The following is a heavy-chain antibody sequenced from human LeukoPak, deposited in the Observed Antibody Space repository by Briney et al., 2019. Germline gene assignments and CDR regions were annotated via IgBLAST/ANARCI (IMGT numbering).Heavy chain of an antibody. CDR2: IYYSGST. Sequence: PSETLSLTCTVSGGSISSYFWSWIRQPPGKGLEWIGYIYYSGSTNYNPSLKSRVTISVDTSKNQFSLKLSSVTAADTAVYYCARVGDDYGDYVFDYWGQGILVTVSS. CDR1: GGSISSYF. V-gene: IGHV4-59*01. CDR3: ARVGDDYGDYVFDY. J-gene: IGHJ4*02. D-gene: IGHD4-17*01.